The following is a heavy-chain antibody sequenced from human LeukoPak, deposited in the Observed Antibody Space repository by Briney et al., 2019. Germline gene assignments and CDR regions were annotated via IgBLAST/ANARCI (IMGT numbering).Heavy chain of an antibody. CDR1: GFTFSSYA. J-gene: IGHJ4*02. V-gene: IGHV3-23*01. D-gene: IGHD5-18*01. CDR3: AKDSGYTYGFDGFDY. Sequence: GSLRLSCAASGFTFSSYAMSWVRQAPGKGLEWVSTISDSGGSTYFADSVKGRFTISRDNSKSTLDLQMDSLRAEDTALFYCAKDSGYTYGFDGFDYWGQGTLITVSS. CDR2: ISDSGGST.